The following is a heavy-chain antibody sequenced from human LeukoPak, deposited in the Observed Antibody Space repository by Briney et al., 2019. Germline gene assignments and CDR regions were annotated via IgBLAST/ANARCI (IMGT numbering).Heavy chain of an antibody. V-gene: IGHV1-2*02. CDR3: ARDAYDFWSGYYFPNYYYYGMDV. CDR1: GYTFTGYY. J-gene: IGHJ6*02. D-gene: IGHD3-3*01. CDR2: INPNSGGT. Sequence: ASVKVPCKASGYTFTGYYMHWVRQAPGQGLEWMGWINPNSGGTNYAQKFQGRVTMTRDTSISTAYMELSRLRSDDTAVYYCARDAYDFWSGYYFPNYYYYGMDVWGQGTTVTVSS.